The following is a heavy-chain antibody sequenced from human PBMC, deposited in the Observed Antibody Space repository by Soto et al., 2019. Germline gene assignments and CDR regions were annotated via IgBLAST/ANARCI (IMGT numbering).Heavy chain of an antibody. D-gene: IGHD3-3*01. CDR3: SKGSVFGVVISTDAFDI. V-gene: IGHV6-1*01. CDR1: GGSVSSNSAA. Sequence: PSHTLSLTGAISGGSVSSNSAAWNLIRQSPSRGLEWLGRTYYRSKWYNDYAVSVKSRITINPDTSKNQFSLQLNSVTPEDTAVYYCSKGSVFGVVISTDAFDIWGQGTMVTVSS. CDR2: TYYRSKWYN. J-gene: IGHJ3*02.